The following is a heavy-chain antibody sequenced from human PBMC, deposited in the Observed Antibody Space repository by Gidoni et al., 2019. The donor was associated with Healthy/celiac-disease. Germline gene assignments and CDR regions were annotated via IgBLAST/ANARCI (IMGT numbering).Heavy chain of an antibody. D-gene: IGHD3-22*01. CDR3: GRAGMDYYERSGYYPDY. J-gene: IGHJ4*02. Sequence: QVQLQESGPGLVKPSQTLSLTCTVSGGSISSRGYYWSWIRQLPGKGLEWIGYIYYSRSTYYNPSLKSRVTISVDTYKNQFSLKQSSVTAADKAVYYCGRAGMDYYERSGYYPDYWGQGTLVTVSS. CDR1: GGSISSRGYY. CDR2: IYYSRST. V-gene: IGHV4-31*03.